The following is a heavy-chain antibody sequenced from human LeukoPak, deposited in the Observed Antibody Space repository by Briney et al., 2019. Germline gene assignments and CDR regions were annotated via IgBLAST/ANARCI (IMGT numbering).Heavy chain of an antibody. D-gene: IGHD2-2*01. CDR3: ACSSSWPGYFDY. J-gene: IGHJ4*02. V-gene: IGHV3-53*01. CDR1: LLTFLKWW. CDR2: IDSDGST. Sequence: GRSQRLSYAASLLTFLKWWMHGVSQASTKGLVLGAFIDSDGSTYYADSVKSPITVSSDNSKNTLYLQMNSLRAEDSAVYYCACSSSWPGYFDYWGQGTLVTVSS.